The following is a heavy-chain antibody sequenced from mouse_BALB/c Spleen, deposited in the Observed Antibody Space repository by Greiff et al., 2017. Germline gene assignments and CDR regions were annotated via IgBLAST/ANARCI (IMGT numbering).Heavy chain of an antibody. V-gene: IGHV7-1*02. CDR2: SRNKANDYTT. Sequence: DVMLVESGGGLVQPGGSLRLSCATSGFTFSDFYMEWVRQPPGKRLEWIAASRNKANDYTTEYSASVKGRFIVSRDTSQSILYLQMNALRAEDTAIYYCARGYGSSFYFDYWGQGTTLTVSS. D-gene: IGHD1-1*01. CDR3: ARGYGSSFYFDY. CDR1: GFTFSDFY. J-gene: IGHJ2*01.